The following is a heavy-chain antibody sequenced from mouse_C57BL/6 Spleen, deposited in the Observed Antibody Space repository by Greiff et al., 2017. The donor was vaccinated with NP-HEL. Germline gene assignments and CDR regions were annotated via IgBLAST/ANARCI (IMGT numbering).Heavy chain of an antibody. V-gene: IGHV1-64*01. CDR1: GYTFTSYW. Sequence: QVQLQQPGAELVKPGASVKLSCKASGYTFTSYWMHWVKQRPGQGLEWIGMIHPNSGSTNYNEKFKSKATLTVDKSSSTAYMQLSSLTSDDSAGYYCALNWGAWLAYWGQGTLVTVSA. J-gene: IGHJ3*01. CDR3: ALNWGAWLAY. CDR2: IHPNSGST. D-gene: IGHD4-1*01.